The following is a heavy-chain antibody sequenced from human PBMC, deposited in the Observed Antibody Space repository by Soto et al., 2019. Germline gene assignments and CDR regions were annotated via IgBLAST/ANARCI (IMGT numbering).Heavy chain of an antibody. CDR3: ARSTYCNGGSCYPQY. CDR2: ISYDGSDR. D-gene: IGHD2-15*01. V-gene: IGHV3-30*03. Sequence: LRLSCEGPGFTFSDYGFHWVRQAPGKGLEWVAMISYDGSDRYYRDSVQGRFTISRDDSKNTVFLQMNSLRTEDTAMYYCARSTYCNGGSCYPQYWGPGTMVTVYS. CDR1: GFTFSDYG. J-gene: IGHJ4*02.